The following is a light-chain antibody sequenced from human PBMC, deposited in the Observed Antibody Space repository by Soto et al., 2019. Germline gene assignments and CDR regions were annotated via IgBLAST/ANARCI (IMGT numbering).Light chain of an antibody. V-gene: IGKV1-5*03. CDR1: QSISSW. CDR2: EAS. J-gene: IGKJ1*01. CDR3: QFYKEHST. Sequence: DIQMARSPSTLSASVGDRVTITCRASQSISSWLAWYQQKPGIAPKLLIYEASSSEIGVPPRFSGSGFGTEFTLTISSLQPEDSATYYCQFYKEHSTFGQGTRLEIK.